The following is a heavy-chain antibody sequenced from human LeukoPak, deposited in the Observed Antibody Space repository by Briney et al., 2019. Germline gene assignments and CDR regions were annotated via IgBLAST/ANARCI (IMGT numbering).Heavy chain of an antibody. CDR3: TTGVWSGSGGFYSEY. CDR1: GYTLTELA. CDR2: FDPEDGET. V-gene: IGHV1-24*01. D-gene: IGHD3-3*01. Sequence: ASVKVSCKISGYTLTELAIHWVRQTPGKGLEWMGGFDPEDGETIYAQKIQGRVSMTEDTSTDTAYLELSSLSSDDTAVYYCTTGVWSGSGGFYSEYWGQGTLVTVSS. J-gene: IGHJ4*02.